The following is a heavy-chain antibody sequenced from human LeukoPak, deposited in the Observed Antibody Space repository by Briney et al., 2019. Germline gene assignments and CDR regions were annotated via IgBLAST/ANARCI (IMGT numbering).Heavy chain of an antibody. J-gene: IGHJ6*03. CDR3: ARAYSKFYYYYMDV. Sequence: ASVKVSCKASGYTFTGYYMHWVRQAPGQGLQWMGWSNPNSGGTNYAQKFQGRVTMTRDTSISTAYMELSRLRSDDTAVYYCARAYSKFYYYYMDVWGKGTTVTVSS. CDR2: SNPNSGGT. CDR1: GYTFTGYY. D-gene: IGHD4-11*01. V-gene: IGHV1-2*02.